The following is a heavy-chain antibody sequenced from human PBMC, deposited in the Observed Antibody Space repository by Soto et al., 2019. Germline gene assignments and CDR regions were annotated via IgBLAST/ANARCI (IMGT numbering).Heavy chain of an antibody. J-gene: IGHJ4*02. CDR2: IYYSGST. V-gene: IGHV4-39*01. CDR1: GGSVSSGSYY. D-gene: IGHD2-15*01. CDR3: ARLYCRGGSCYYFDY. Sequence: PSETLSLTCTVSGGSVSSGSYYWSWIRQPPGKGLEWIGSIYYSGSTYYNPSLKSRVTISVDTSKNQFSLKLSSVTAADTAVYYCARLYCRGGSCYYFDYWGQGTLVTVS.